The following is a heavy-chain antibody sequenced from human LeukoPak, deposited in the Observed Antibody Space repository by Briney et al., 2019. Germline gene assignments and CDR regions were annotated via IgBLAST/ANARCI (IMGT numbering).Heavy chain of an antibody. CDR3: ARTYYYDSSGYFSSGYFDY. CDR2: IYPGDSDT. D-gene: IGHD3-22*01. CDR1: GYSFTSYW. V-gene: IGHV5-51*01. J-gene: IGHJ4*02. Sequence: GESLKISCKGSGYSFTSYWIGWVRQMPGKGLEWMGIIYPGDSDTRYSPSFQGQVTISADKSISTAYLQWSSLKASDTAMYYCARTYYYDSSGYFSSGYFDYWGQGTLVTVSS.